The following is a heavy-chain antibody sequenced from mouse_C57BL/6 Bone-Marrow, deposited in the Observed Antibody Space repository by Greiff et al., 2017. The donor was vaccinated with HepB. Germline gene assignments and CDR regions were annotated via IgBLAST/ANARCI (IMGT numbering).Heavy chain of an antibody. CDR1: GYSITSGYY. D-gene: IGHD1-1*01. J-gene: IGHJ2*01. CDR2: ISYDGSN. Sequence: EVKLQESGPGLVKPSQSLSLTCSVTGYSITSGYYWNWIRQFPGNKLEWMGYISYDGSNNYNPSLKNRISITRDTSKNQFFLKLNSVTTEDTATYYCARDRTVVPYYFDYWGQGTTLTVSS. V-gene: IGHV3-6*01. CDR3: ARDRTVVPYYFDY.